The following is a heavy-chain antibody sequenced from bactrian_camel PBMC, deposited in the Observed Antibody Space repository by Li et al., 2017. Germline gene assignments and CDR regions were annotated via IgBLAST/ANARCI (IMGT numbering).Heavy chain of an antibody. CDR3: AAGRGRSDCSRLEGVGY. Sequence: DVQLVESGGDSVQAGGSLTLSCVASGYVYKDKCMAWFRQTPGKEREAVASIYTVDGSTYYADSVKGRFSISQDNATSTVDLRMNGLKPEDTAMYYCAAGRGRSDCSRLEGVGYWGQGTQVTVS. D-gene: IGHD3*01. J-gene: IGHJ4*01. V-gene: IGHV3S66*01. CDR2: IYTVDGST. CDR1: GYVYKDKC.